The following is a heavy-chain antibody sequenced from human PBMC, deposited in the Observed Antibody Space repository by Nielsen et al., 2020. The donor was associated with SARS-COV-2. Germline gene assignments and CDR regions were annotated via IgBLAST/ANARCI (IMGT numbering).Heavy chain of an antibody. D-gene: IGHD3-10*01. CDR1: GFTLTELS. J-gene: IGHJ4*02. V-gene: IGHV1-24*01. CDR2: FDPEDGET. Sequence: ASVKVSCKVSGFTLTELSMHWVRQAPGKGFEWMGGFDPEDGETIYTQKFQGRVTMTEDTSTDTAYMELSSLRSEDTAVYYCARDRTTMVRGVNLGIMGYWGQGTLVTVSS. CDR3: ARDRTTMVRGVNLGIMGY.